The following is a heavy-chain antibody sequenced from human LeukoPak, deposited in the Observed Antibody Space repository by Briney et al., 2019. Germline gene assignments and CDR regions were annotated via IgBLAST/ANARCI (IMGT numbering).Heavy chain of an antibody. CDR2: INPNSGGT. D-gene: IGHD6-19*01. Sequence: ASVKVSCKASGYTFTGYYMHWVRQAPGQGLEWMGWINPNSGGTNYAQKFQGRVTMTRDTSISTAYMELSRLRSDDTAVYYCARARIQRPYSSGWYMHVWGKGTTVTISS. CDR1: GYTFTGYY. CDR3: ARARIQRPYSSGWYMHV. V-gene: IGHV1-2*02. J-gene: IGHJ6*03.